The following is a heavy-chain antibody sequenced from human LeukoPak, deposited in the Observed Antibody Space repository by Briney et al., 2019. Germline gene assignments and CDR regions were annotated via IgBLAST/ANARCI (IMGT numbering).Heavy chain of an antibody. D-gene: IGHD3-22*01. V-gene: IGHV4-39*07. CDR2: IYYSGST. CDR1: GGSFISSSYY. Sequence: SETLSLTCTVSGGSFISSSYYWGWVRQPPGKGLEWIGSIYYSGSTSYNPSLKSRVTISVDTSKTQFSLKLSSVTAADTAVYCCARASGITMIVVLNHDAFDIWGHGTMVTVSS. J-gene: IGHJ3*02. CDR3: ARASGITMIVVLNHDAFDI.